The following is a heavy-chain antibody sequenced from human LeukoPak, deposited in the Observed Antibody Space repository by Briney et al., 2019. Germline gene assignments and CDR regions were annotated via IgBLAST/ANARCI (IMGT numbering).Heavy chain of an antibody. CDR2: INPDGSEK. CDR1: GFTFSTYW. CDR3: ARGHYGMDV. J-gene: IGHJ6*02. Sequence: GGSLRLSCAASGFTFSTYWMAWVRQAPGKGLEWVANINPDGSEKYYVDSLKGRLTVSRDNAKNSLFLQMNSLRAEDTAVYYCARGHYGMDVWGQGTTVTVSS. V-gene: IGHV3-7*02.